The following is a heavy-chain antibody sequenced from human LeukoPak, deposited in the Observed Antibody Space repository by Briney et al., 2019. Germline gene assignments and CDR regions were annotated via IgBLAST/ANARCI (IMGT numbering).Heavy chain of an antibody. CDR3: ARDCGGDCYARGTFDI. CDR1: GFTFSTYA. D-gene: IGHD2-21*01. V-gene: IGHV3-48*01. J-gene: IGHJ3*02. CDR2: ISSNSGTI. Sequence: GGSLRLSCAASGFTFSTYAMNWARQAPGKGLEWISYISSNSGTIYYADSVKGRFTTSRDNVKNSLYLQMSSLRAEDTAVYYCARDCGGDCYARGTFDIWGQGTMVTVSS.